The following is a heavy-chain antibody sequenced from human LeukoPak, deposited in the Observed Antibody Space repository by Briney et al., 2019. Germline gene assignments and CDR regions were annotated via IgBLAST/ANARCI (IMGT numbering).Heavy chain of an antibody. J-gene: IGHJ4*02. CDR1: GGSFSGYY. CDR2: INHSGST. D-gene: IGHD3-10*01. Sequence: PSETLSLTCAVYGGSFSGYYWSWIRQPPGKGLEWIGEINHSGSTNYNPSLKSRVTISLDTSKNLLSLELNSVTAADTAVYYCATGRFLYGSEYWGQGSLVAVSS. V-gene: IGHV4-34*01. CDR3: ATGRFLYGSEY.